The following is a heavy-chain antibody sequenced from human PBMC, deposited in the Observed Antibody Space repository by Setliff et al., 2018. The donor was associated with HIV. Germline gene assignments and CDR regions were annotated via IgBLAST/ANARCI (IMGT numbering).Heavy chain of an antibody. CDR3: ARGGGITWRSYSFDY. CDR2: INHSEST. D-gene: IGHD3-10*01. J-gene: IGHJ4*01. Sequence: SETLSLTCAVYGGSFSDYYWSWIRQPPGKGLEWIGEINHSESTNYNPSLKSRVTVSVDTSKKQFSLRLSSVSAADTALYYCARGGGITWRSYSFDYWGHGTLVTVSS. V-gene: IGHV4-34*01. CDR1: GGSFSDYY.